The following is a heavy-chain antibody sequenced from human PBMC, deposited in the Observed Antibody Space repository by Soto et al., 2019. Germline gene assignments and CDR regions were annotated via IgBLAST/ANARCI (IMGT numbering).Heavy chain of an antibody. D-gene: IGHD3-10*01. V-gene: IGHV1-69*02. Sequence: QVQLVQSGAEVKKPGSSVKVSCTASGDTFSRYTISWVRQAPGQGPEWMGRTIPMLSMANYALKFQGRVGITADKSTSTVYMVFSNLRSEDTAVYYCATNNGSGSAPFDHWGQGTLVTVAS. J-gene: IGHJ4*02. CDR1: GDTFSRYT. CDR3: ATNNGSGSAPFDH. CDR2: TIPMLSMA.